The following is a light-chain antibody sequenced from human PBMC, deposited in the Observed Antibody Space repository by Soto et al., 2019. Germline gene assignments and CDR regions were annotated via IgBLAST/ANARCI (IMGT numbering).Light chain of an antibody. J-gene: IGKJ2*01. V-gene: IGKV2-30*02. CDR1: KSLVHVIGNTS. CDR3: MQATHWPYT. Sequence: DPVMPHFPLSLPVTLGQPASISCGFSKSLVHVIGNTSLNGFQQRPGQSPRRLFYKVSNRDSGVPDRFSGSASGTDFILKISRVEAEDIGVYYCMQATHWPYTFGQGTKLEI. CDR2: KVS.